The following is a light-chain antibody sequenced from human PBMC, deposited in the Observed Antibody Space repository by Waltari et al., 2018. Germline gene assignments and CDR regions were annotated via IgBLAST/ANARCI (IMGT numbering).Light chain of an antibody. CDR2: DVS. V-gene: IGLV2-14*03. CDR1: SSDGRGSNS. Sequence: QSAVTHPSPASGFPGQPIPFSCTGTSSDGRGSNSVSWYQQQPGKGPKLMIYDVSNLPSGVSNRFSGSSSGNTAYLSISGLQAEGEADYYCSSYISSSTLELFGGGTSLTVL. J-gene: IGLJ2*01. CDR3: SSYISSSTLEL.